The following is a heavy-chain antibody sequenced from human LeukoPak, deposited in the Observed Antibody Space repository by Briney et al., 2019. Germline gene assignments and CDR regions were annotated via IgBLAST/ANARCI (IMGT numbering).Heavy chain of an antibody. V-gene: IGHV4-59*12. J-gene: IGHJ6*03. CDR3: ARDGYSGWYEDYYYYMDV. CDR1: GGSISSYY. D-gene: IGHD6-19*01. CDR2: IYYSGST. Sequence: ETLSLTCTVSGGSISSYYWSWIRQPPGKGLEWIGSIYYSGSTYYNPSLKSRVTISVDTSKNQFSLKLSSVTAAGTAVYYCARDGYSGWYEDYYYYMDVWGQGTTVTVSS.